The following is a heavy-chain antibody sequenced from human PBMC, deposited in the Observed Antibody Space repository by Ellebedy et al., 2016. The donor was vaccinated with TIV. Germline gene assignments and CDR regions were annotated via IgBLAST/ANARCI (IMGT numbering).Heavy chain of an antibody. J-gene: IGHJ4*02. CDR3: ARALSPTFYFDY. Sequence: ASVKVSCXASGYTFTGYYMHWVRQAPGQGLEWMGWINPNSGGTNYAQKFQGRVTMTRDTSISTAYMELSRLRSDDTAVYYCARALSPTFYFDYWGQGTLVTVSS. CDR1: GYTFTGYY. D-gene: IGHD3-16*01. CDR2: INPNSGGT. V-gene: IGHV1-2*02.